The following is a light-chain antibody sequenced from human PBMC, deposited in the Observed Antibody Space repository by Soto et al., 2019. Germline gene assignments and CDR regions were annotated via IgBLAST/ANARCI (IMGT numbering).Light chain of an antibody. V-gene: IGKV3-11*01. Sequence: EIVLTQSPATLSLSPGERATLSCRASQSVSSSLGWYQQIPGQAPRLLIYDATNRATGIPARFSGSGSGTDFTLTIRSLEPEDFAVYYCQQRSNLPRTFGLGTKLEIK. CDR2: DAT. CDR3: QQRSNLPRT. J-gene: IGKJ2*01. CDR1: QSVSSS.